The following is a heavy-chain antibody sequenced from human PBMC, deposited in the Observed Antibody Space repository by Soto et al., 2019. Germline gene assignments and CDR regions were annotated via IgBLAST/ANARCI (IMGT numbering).Heavy chain of an antibody. D-gene: IGHD3-10*01. CDR1: GYTFTSYA. Sequence: QVQLVQSGAEVKKPGASVKVSCKASGYTFTSYAMHWVRQAPGQRLEWKGWINAGNGNTKYSQTFQGRVTITRDTSASTAYMELSSLRSEDTAVYYCARDMGFGLSDYWGQGTLVTVSS. CDR2: INAGNGNT. CDR3: ARDMGFGLSDY. J-gene: IGHJ4*02. V-gene: IGHV1-3*01.